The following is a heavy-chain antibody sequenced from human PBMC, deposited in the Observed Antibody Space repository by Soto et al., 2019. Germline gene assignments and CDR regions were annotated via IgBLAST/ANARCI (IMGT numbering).Heavy chain of an antibody. J-gene: IGHJ4*02. D-gene: IGHD6-19*01. CDR2: IFSNDEK. V-gene: IGHV2-26*01. CDR1: GFSLTDATKG. CDR3: EHHMKDHTGWYIIRY. Sequence: SGPTLVNPTETLTLTCTVSGFSLTDATKGVSWIRQPPGKALEWLAHIFSNDEKSFSTSLKSRVTISKDTSRSQVVLTMTNVDPVDTATYYCEHHMKDHTGWYIIRYWGQGTPVNVSS.